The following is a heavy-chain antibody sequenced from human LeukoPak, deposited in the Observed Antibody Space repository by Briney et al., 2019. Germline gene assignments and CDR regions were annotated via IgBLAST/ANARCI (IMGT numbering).Heavy chain of an antibody. CDR3: ARDLQWYSSSWYYFDY. D-gene: IGHD6-13*01. CDR2: TYYRSKWYN. Sequence: SQTLSLTCAISGDSVSRNSAAWNWVRQSPSRGLEWLGRTYYRSKWYNDYAVSVKSRITINPDTSKNQFSLQLNSVTPEDTAVYYCARDLQWYSSSWYYFDYWGQGTLVTVSS. CDR1: GDSVSRNSAA. J-gene: IGHJ4*02. V-gene: IGHV6-1*01.